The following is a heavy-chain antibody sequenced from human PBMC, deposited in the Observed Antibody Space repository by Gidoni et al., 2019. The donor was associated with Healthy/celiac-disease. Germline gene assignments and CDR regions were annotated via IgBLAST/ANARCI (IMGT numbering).Heavy chain of an antibody. CDR3: AKGLDYGDYVGYFDY. V-gene: IGHV3-9*01. CDR1: GFTFDDYA. CDR2: ISWNSGSI. J-gene: IGHJ4*02. D-gene: IGHD4-17*01. Sequence: EVQLVESGGGLVQPGRSLRLSCAASGFTFDDYAMHWVRQAPGKGLEWVSGISWNSGSIGYADSVKGRFTISRDNAKNSLYLQMNSLRAEDTALYYCAKGLDYGDYVGYFDYWGQGTLVTVSS.